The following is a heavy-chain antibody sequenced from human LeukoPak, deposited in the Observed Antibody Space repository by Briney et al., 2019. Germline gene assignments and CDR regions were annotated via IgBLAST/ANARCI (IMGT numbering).Heavy chain of an antibody. D-gene: IGHD3-22*01. V-gene: IGHV3-23*01. CDR2: ISGSGGST. J-gene: IGHJ1*01. CDR3: AKPHYYDSSGYRLIPQLEYFQH. CDR1: GFTFSSYA. Sequence: GGSLRLSCAASGFTFSSYAMSWVRQAPGKGLEWVSAISGSGGSTYYADSVKGRFTISRDNSKNTLYLQMNSLRAEDTAVYYCAKPHYYDSSGYRLIPQLEYFQHWGQGTLVTVSS.